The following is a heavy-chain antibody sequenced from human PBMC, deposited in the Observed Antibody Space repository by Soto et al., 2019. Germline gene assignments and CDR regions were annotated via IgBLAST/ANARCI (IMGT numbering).Heavy chain of an antibody. CDR3: RITTFRGFIPSDY. Sequence: SETLSLTCAVYGGSFNTYYWSWVRQPPGKGLEWIGEIDHSGRTNYNPSLKSRVTISVDTSKNQFSLKLSSVTAADTAVYYCRITTFRGFIPSDYWGKGTLVTVSS. J-gene: IGHJ4*01. V-gene: IGHV4-34*01. D-gene: IGHD3-10*01. CDR2: IDHSGRT. CDR1: GGSFNTYY.